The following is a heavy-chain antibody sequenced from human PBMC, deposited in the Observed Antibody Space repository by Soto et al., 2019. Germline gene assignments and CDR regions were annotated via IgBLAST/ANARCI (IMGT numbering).Heavy chain of an antibody. CDR3: ARGSNRNGYYEGFDN. Sequence: SETLSLTCGISGGSISGSTYSWSWIRQPPGKGLEWIGHIYHSGATNYNPSLKSRVTISVDRSKNEFSLKLSSVTAADTAVYYCARGSNRNGYYEGFDNWGQGTLVTVSS. CDR2: IYHSGAT. J-gene: IGHJ5*02. D-gene: IGHD3-22*01. V-gene: IGHV4-30-2*01. CDR1: GGSISGSTYS.